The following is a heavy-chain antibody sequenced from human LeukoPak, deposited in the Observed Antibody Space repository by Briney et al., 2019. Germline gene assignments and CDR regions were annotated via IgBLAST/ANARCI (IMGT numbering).Heavy chain of an antibody. Sequence: ASVKVSCKASGYTFTGYYIHWVRQAPGQGLEWMGWINPNSGGTNYAQKFQGRVTMTRDTSTSTVYMELSSLRSEDTAVYYCARGYYYDSSGFNWFDPWGQGTLVTVSS. J-gene: IGHJ5*02. D-gene: IGHD3-22*01. CDR1: GYTFTGYY. V-gene: IGHV1-2*02. CDR3: ARGYYYDSSGFNWFDP. CDR2: INPNSGGT.